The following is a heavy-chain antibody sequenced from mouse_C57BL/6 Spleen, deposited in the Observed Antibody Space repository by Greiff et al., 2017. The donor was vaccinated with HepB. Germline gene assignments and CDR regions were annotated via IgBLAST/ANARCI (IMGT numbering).Heavy chain of an antibody. Sequence: EVQLQQSGAELVRPGASVKLSCTASGFNIKDDYMHWVKQRPEQGLEWIGWIDPENGDTEYASKFQGKATITADTSSNTAYLQLSSLTSEDTAVYYCTTLTVNYFDYWGQGTTLTVSS. CDR3: TTLTVNYFDY. CDR1: GFNIKDDY. CDR2: IDPENGDT. D-gene: IGHD4-1*01. V-gene: IGHV14-4*01. J-gene: IGHJ2*01.